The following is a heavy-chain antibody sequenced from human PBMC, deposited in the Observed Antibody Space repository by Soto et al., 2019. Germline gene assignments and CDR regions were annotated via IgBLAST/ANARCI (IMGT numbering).Heavy chain of an antibody. Sequence: ASVKVSCKASGYTFTSYGISWVRQAPGQGLEWMGWISAYNGNTNYAQKLQGRVTMTTDTSTSIAYMELRSLRSDDTAVYYCAGWDTTVTQNWFDPWGQGTLVTVSS. CDR3: AGWDTTVTQNWFDP. J-gene: IGHJ5*02. D-gene: IGHD4-17*01. CDR2: ISAYNGNT. CDR1: GYTFTSYG. V-gene: IGHV1-18*01.